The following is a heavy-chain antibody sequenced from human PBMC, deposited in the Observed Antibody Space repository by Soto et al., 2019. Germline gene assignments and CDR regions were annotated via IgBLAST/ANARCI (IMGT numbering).Heavy chain of an antibody. CDR2: IYHSGAT. Sequence: QVQLQESGPGLVKPSGTLSLTCTVSGDSIGSSNWWSGVRQPPGKGLGWIGEIYHSGATNYTPSLKSRVTISLDTYKNQFSLKLTAVTAADTAVYYCAGSTVGIVAATRYGYWGQGALVTVSS. D-gene: IGHD1-26*01. J-gene: IGHJ4*02. V-gene: IGHV4-4*02. CDR1: GDSIGSSNW. CDR3: AGSTVGIVAATRYGY.